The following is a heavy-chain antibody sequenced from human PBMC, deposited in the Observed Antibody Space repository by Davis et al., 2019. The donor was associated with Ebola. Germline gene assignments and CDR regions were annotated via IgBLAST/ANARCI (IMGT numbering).Heavy chain of an antibody. CDR1: GGSISSYY. V-gene: IGHV4-59*08. CDR2: IYYSGST. D-gene: IGHD5-24*01. J-gene: IGHJ6*03. Sequence: PGGSLRLSCTVSGGSISSYYWSWIRQPPGKGLEWIGYIYYSGSTNYNPSLKSRVTISVDTSKNQFSLKLSSVTAADTAVYYCAAITRGGYYYMDVWGKGTTVTVSS. CDR3: AAITRGGYYYMDV.